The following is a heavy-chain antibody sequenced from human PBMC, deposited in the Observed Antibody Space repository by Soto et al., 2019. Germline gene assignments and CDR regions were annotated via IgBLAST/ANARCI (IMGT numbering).Heavy chain of an antibody. CDR2: INHSGST. CDR1: GGSLSGYY. CDR3: ARSSGYYGMDV. Sequence: SETLSLTCAVYGGSLSGYYWSWIRQPPGKGLEWIGEINHSGSTNYSPSLKSRVTISVDTSRNHFSLKLTSVTAADTAFYYCARSSGYYGMDVWAQGTTVTVSS. D-gene: IGHD3-22*01. V-gene: IGHV4-34*01. J-gene: IGHJ6*02.